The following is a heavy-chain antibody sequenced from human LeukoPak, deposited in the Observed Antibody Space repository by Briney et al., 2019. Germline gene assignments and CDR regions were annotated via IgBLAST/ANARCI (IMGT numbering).Heavy chain of an antibody. CDR2: ISGSGGST. D-gene: IGHD3-22*01. J-gene: IGHJ4*02. Sequence: GGSLRLSCAASGFTFSSYAMSWVRQAPGKGLEWVSAISGSGGSTYYADSVKGRFTISRDNSKNTLYLQMNSLRAEDTAVYYCASSLSYYYDSSGFDYWGQGTLVTVSS. V-gene: IGHV3-23*01. CDR1: GFTFSSYA. CDR3: ASSLSYYYDSSGFDY.